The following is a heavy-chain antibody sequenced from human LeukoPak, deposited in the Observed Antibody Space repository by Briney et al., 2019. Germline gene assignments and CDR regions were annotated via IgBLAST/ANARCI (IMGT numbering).Heavy chain of an antibody. Sequence: SETLSLTCAVYGGSFSGYYWSWIRQPPGKGLEWIGEINHSGSTNYNPSLKSRVTISVDTSKNQFSLKLSSVTAADTAVYYCARGLRHSSIAAAGTVRRYFDLWGRGTLVTVSS. CDR1: GGSFSGYY. V-gene: IGHV4-34*01. CDR2: INHSGST. J-gene: IGHJ2*01. CDR3: ARGLRHSSIAAAGTVRRYFDL. D-gene: IGHD6-13*01.